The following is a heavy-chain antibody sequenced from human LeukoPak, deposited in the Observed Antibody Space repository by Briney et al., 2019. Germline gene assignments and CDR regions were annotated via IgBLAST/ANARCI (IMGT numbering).Heavy chain of an antibody. CDR2: IRYDGSNK. CDR3: AKEQYSSSWFFDY. CDR1: GFTFRNYG. J-gene: IGHJ4*02. V-gene: IGHV3-30*02. D-gene: IGHD6-13*01. Sequence: GGSLSLSCAASGFTFRNYGMHWVRQAPGKGMEWVAFIRYDGSNKYYADSVKGRFTISRDNSKNTLYLQMNSLRAEGTAVYYCAKEQYSSSWFFDYWGQGTLVTVSS.